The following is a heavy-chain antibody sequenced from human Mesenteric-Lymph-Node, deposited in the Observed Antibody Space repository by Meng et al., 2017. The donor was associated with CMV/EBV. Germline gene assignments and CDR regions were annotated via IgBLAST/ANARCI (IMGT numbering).Heavy chain of an antibody. CDR1: GGSVSSGGHY. D-gene: IGHD6-13*01. V-gene: IGHV4-31*01. CDR2: IHYSGST. CDR3: ARALYSIGGDY. Sequence: SETLSLTCTVSGGSVSSGGHYWSWVRQHPGKGLEWIGYIHYSGSTYHNPSLKSPLTISVDTSKNQFSLKVSSVTAADTAVYYCARALYSIGGDYWGQGTLVTVSS. J-gene: IGHJ4*02.